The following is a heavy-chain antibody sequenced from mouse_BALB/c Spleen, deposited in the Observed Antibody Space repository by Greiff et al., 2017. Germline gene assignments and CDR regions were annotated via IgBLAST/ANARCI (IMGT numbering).Heavy chain of an antibody. D-gene: IGHD2-4*01. Sequence: DVMLVESGGGLVKPGGSLKLSCAASGFTFSSYAMSWVRQTPEKRLEWVASISSGGSTYYPDSVKGRFTISRDNARNILYLQMSSLRSEDTAMYYCARGDYDGNYFDYWGQGTTLTVSS. CDR3: ARGDYDGNYFDY. J-gene: IGHJ2*01. CDR1: GFTFSSYA. CDR2: ISSGGST. V-gene: IGHV5-6-5*01.